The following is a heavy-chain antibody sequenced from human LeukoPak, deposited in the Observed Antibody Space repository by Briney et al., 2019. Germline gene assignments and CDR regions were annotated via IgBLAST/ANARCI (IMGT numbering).Heavy chain of an antibody. V-gene: IGHV4-59*12. CDR3: ARDGPYGDYGIDYYYYGMDV. CDR2: IYYSGST. Sequence: SETLSLTCTVSGGSISSYYWSWIRQPPGKGLEWIGYIYYSGSTNYNPSLKSRVTISVDTSKNQFSLKLSSVTAADTAVYYCARDGPYGDYGIDYYYYGMDVWGQGTTVTVSS. J-gene: IGHJ6*02. D-gene: IGHD4-17*01. CDR1: GGSISSYY.